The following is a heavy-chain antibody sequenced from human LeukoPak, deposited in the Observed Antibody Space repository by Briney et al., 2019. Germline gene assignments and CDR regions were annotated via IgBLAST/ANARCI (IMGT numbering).Heavy chain of an antibody. Sequence: ASVKVSCKASGYTFTSYDINWVRQATGQGLEWMGWMNPNSGNTGYAQKFQGRVTMTRNTSISTAYMELSSLRSDDTAVYYCAGPPPQDYDSSGYFAEYFQHWGQGTLVTVSS. CDR1: GYTFTSYD. CDR2: MNPNSGNT. CDR3: AGPPPQDYDSSGYFAEYFQH. D-gene: IGHD3-22*01. J-gene: IGHJ1*01. V-gene: IGHV1-8*01.